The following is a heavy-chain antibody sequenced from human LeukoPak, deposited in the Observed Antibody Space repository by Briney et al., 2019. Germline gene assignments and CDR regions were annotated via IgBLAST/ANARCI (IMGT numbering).Heavy chain of an antibody. J-gene: IGHJ5*02. CDR2: INPNSGGT. Sequence: ALVKVSCKASGYTFTGYYMHWVRQAPGQGLEWMGWINPNSGGTNYAQKFQGRVTMTRDTSISTAYMELSRLRSDDTAVYYCARTLAAVAEIWFDPWGQGTLVTVSS. V-gene: IGHV1-2*02. CDR1: GYTFTGYY. CDR3: ARTLAAVAEIWFDP. D-gene: IGHD6-19*01.